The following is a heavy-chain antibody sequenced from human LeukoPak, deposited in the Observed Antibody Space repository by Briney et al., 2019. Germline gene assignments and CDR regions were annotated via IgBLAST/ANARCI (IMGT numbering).Heavy chain of an antibody. Sequence: GGSLRLSCAASGFTFSDYYMSWIRQAPGKGLEGVSYISSSGSTIYYADSVKGRFTISRDNAKNSLYLQMNSLRAEDTAVYYCAESGSYSDYYYYYMDVWGKGTTVTASS. CDR3: AESGSYSDYYYYYMDV. CDR1: GFTFSDYY. J-gene: IGHJ6*03. CDR2: ISSSGSTI. D-gene: IGHD1-26*01. V-gene: IGHV3-11*04.